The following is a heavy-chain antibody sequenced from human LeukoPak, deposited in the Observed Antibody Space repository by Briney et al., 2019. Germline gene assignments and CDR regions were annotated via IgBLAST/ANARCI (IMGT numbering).Heavy chain of an antibody. J-gene: IGHJ4*02. CDR1: GGSISSYY. Sequence: PSETLSLTCTVFGGSISSYYWSWIRQPPGKGLEWIGYIYYSGSTNYNPSLKSRVTISVDTSKNQFSLKLSSVTAADTAVYYCARAGYSGYDLYYWGQGTLVTVSS. CDR3: ARAGYSGYDLYY. V-gene: IGHV4-59*01. D-gene: IGHD5-12*01. CDR2: IYYSGST.